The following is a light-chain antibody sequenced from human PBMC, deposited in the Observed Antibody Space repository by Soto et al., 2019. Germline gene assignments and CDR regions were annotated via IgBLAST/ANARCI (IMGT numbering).Light chain of an antibody. Sequence: EIVLTQSPVTLSLSPGERATLSCRASQSASSYLAWYQQKPGQAPRLLIYDASNRATGIPARFSGSGSGTDFTLTISSLEPEDFAVYYCQQRSNWPITFGQGTRREIK. CDR1: QSASSY. J-gene: IGKJ5*01. CDR3: QQRSNWPIT. CDR2: DAS. V-gene: IGKV3-11*01.